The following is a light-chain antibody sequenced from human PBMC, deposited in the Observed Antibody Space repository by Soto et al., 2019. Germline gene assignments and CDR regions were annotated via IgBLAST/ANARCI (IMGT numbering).Light chain of an antibody. V-gene: IGKV3-20*01. CDR1: QSVSSSY. J-gene: IGKJ1*01. CDR3: QQYGSSPPGT. Sequence: EIVLTQSPGTLSLSPGERATLSCRASQSVSSSYLAWYQQKPGQAPRLLIYGASSRATGIPDRFSGSGSGTDFTLTISRLEPEDFAGYYCQQYGSSPPGTFGQGTKV. CDR2: GAS.